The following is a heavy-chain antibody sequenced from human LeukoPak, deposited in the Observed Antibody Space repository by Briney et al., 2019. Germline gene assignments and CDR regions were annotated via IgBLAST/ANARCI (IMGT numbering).Heavy chain of an antibody. CDR2: INPNSGGT. D-gene: IGHD2-15*01. Sequence: ASVKVSCKASGYTFTGYYMHWVRQAPGQGLEWMGWINPNSGGTNYAQKFQGRVTMTRDTSISTAYMERCRLRSDDTAVYYCARWRRCSGGSCYPSNGGQGTLVTVSS. CDR3: ARWRRCSGGSCYPSN. J-gene: IGHJ4*02. CDR1: GYTFTGYY. V-gene: IGHV1-2*02.